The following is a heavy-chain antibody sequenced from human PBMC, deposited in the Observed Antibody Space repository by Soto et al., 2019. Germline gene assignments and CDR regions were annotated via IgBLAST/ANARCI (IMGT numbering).Heavy chain of an antibody. CDR2: ISSSSSYT. D-gene: IGHD7-27*01. CDR1: GFTFSDYY. Sequence: PGGSLRLSCAASGFTFSDYYMSWIRQAPGKGLEWVSYISSSSSYTNYADSVKGRFTISRDNAKNSLYLQMNSLRAEDTAVYYCARRAGDHYYYGMDVWGQGTTVTVSS. CDR3: ARRAGDHYYYGMDV. J-gene: IGHJ6*02. V-gene: IGHV3-11*06.